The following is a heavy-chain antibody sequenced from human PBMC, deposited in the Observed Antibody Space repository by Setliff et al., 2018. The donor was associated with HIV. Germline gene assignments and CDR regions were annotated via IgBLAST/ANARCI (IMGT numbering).Heavy chain of an antibody. J-gene: IGHJ4*02. CDR2: ISSSSATM. CDR3: ARGVAAAGTDY. V-gene: IGHV3-48*01. Sequence: GGSLRLSCAASGFTFSSYSMNWVRQAPGKGLEWVSYISSSSATMYYADSVKGRFIISRDNAKNSLYLQMNSLRAEDTAVYYCARGVAAAGTDYWGQGTLVTVSS. D-gene: IGHD6-13*01. CDR1: GFTFSSYS.